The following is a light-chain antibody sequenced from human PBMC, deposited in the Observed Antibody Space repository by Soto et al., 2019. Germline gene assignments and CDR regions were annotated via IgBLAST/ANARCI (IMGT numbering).Light chain of an antibody. J-gene: IGKJ2*01. Sequence: EIVMTQSPATLSVSPGERASLSCRASHSVSTNLAWYQQRPGQAPRLLIYDASTRATGIPARFSGSGSGTQFTLTISGLQSEDFAVYYCQQYNKWPLYTFGQGTKLEIK. V-gene: IGKV3-15*01. CDR1: HSVSTN. CDR3: QQYNKWPLYT. CDR2: DAS.